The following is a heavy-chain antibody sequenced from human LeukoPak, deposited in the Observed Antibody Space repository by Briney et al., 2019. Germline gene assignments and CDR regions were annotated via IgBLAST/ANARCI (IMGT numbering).Heavy chain of an antibody. CDR2: IYSGGST. CDR3: ASYSSGYYGGFDY. V-gene: IGHV3-53*01. CDR1: GFTVSSNY. J-gene: IGHJ4*02. Sequence: GGSLRLSCAASGFTVSSNYMSWVRQAPGKGLEWVSVIYSGGSTYYADSVKGRFTISRDNSKNTLYLQMNSLRAEDTAVYYCASYSSGYYGGFDYWGQGTLVTVSS. D-gene: IGHD3-22*01.